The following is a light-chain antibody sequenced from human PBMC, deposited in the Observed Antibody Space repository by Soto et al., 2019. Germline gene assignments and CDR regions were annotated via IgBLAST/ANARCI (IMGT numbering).Light chain of an antibody. CDR1: NSDVGSYNL. J-gene: IGLJ1*01. CDR3: CSYAGSSAYV. V-gene: IGLV2-23*02. Sequence: QSVLTQPASVSGSPGQSITISCTGTNSDVGSYNLASWYQQHPGKAPKLVIYEVSQRPSGVSNRFSGSKSGNTASLTISGLQADDEADYYCCSYAGSSAYVFGTGTKLTVL. CDR2: EVS.